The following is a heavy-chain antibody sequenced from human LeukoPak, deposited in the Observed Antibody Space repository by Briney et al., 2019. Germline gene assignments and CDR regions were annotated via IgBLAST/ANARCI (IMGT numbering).Heavy chain of an antibody. Sequence: ASVKVSCKASGYTLTDYYMHWVRQAPGQGLEWMGRINPNSSGTNYAQKFQGRVTMTRDTSISTVYMELSRLRSDDTAVYYCARVGYYESSGYYEYWGQGTLVTVSS. CDR1: GYTLTDYY. V-gene: IGHV1-2*06. CDR3: ARVGYYESSGYYEY. J-gene: IGHJ4*02. D-gene: IGHD3-22*01. CDR2: INPNSSGT.